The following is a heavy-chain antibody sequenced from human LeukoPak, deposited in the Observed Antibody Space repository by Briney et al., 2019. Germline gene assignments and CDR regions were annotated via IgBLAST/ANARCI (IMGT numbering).Heavy chain of an antibody. CDR2: IKSKTDGGTP. CDR1: GFTFSNAW. V-gene: IGHV3-15*01. D-gene: IGHD6-13*01. J-gene: IGHJ4*02. Sequence: NPGGSLRLSCAASGFTFSNAWMSWVRQAAGKGLEWVGRIKSKTDGGTPDYAAPVKGRFTISRDDSKNTLYLQMNSLKTEDTAVYYCTGVSRSSWYDYWGQGTLVTVSS. CDR3: TGVSRSSWYDY.